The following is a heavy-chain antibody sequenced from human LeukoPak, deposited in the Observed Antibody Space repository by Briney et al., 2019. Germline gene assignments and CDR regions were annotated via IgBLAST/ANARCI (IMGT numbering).Heavy chain of an antibody. D-gene: IGHD5-12*01. CDR2: IYHSGGT. Sequence: PSRTLSLTCAVSGGSISSGGYSWSWIRQPPGKGLEWIGYIYHSGGTYYNPSLKSRVTISVDRSKNQFSLKLSSVTAADTAVYYCARVSQGYSGYEAWYFDLWGRSTLVTVSS. CDR1: GGSISSGGYS. V-gene: IGHV4-30-2*01. CDR3: ARVSQGYSGYEAWYFDL. J-gene: IGHJ2*01.